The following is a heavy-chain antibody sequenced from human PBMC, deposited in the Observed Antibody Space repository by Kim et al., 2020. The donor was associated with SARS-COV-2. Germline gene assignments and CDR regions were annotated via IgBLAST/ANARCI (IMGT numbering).Heavy chain of an antibody. Sequence: SETLSLTCTVSGGSISSGGYYRSWIRQHPGKGLEWIGYIYYSGSTYYNPSLKSRVTISVDTSKNQFSLKLSSVTAADTAVYYCARAVITMIVVVNAFDYWGQGTLVTVSS. CDR3: ARAVITMIVVVNAFDY. V-gene: IGHV4-31*03. D-gene: IGHD3-22*01. CDR2: IYYSGST. CDR1: GGSISSGGYY. J-gene: IGHJ4*02.